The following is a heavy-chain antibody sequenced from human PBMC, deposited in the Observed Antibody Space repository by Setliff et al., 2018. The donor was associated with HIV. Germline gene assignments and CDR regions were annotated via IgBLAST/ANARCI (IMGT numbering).Heavy chain of an antibody. Sequence: ETLSLTCAVYGGSFSGHYWSWIRQPPGKGLEWIGEVNHSGSTNYNPSLKSRVTISVDTSKNQFSLQLNSVTAADTAVYYCARLNQQWLVRDSGSNWFDPWGQGSLVTVSS. J-gene: IGHJ5*02. CDR3: ARLNQQWLVRDSGSNWFDP. D-gene: IGHD6-19*01. CDR2: VNHSGST. CDR1: GGSFSGHY. V-gene: IGHV4-34*01.